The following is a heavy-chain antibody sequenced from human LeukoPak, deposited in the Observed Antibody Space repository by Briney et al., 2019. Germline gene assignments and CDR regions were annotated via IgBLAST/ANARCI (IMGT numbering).Heavy chain of an antibody. V-gene: IGHV3-48*04. CDR3: ARENYPYFDY. D-gene: IGHD1-7*01. Sequence: SGGSLRLSCAASEFTFSTYNMNWVRQAPGKGLEWLSYISSGSGTIYYADSVKGRFTISRDNAKNSLFLQMSSLRAEDTAVYYCARENYPYFDYWGQGTLVTVSS. CDR1: EFTFSTYN. CDR2: ISSGSGTI. J-gene: IGHJ4*02.